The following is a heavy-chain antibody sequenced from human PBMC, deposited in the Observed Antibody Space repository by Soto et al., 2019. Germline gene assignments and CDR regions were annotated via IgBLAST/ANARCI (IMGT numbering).Heavy chain of an antibody. Sequence: EAQLVESGGGLVEPGGSLRVSCAASGFSFSDAWMIWVRQAPGKGLEWVGRIKSKAHGGTADYAALVKGRFTISRDDSKNTVYLQMNSLKIEDTAVYYCTTGVDGYNPFDYWGQGTLVTVSS. CDR1: GFSFSDAW. CDR2: IKSKAHGGTA. CDR3: TTGVDGYNPFDY. V-gene: IGHV3-15*07. D-gene: IGHD5-12*01. J-gene: IGHJ4*02.